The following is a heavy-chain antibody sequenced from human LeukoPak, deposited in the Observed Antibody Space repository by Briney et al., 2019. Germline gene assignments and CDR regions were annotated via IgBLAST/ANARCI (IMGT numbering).Heavy chain of an antibody. CDR2: IRSKAYGGTT. CDR3: TRRVLRFLEGLYDY. V-gene: IGHV3-49*03. Sequence: PGRSLRLSCTASGFTFGDYGMSWFRQAPRKGLEWVGFIRSKAYGGTTEYAASVKGRFTISRDDSISIAYVQMNSLKTEDTAVYYCTRRVLRFLEGLYDYWGQGTLVTVSS. J-gene: IGHJ4*02. CDR1: GFTFGDYG. D-gene: IGHD3-3*01.